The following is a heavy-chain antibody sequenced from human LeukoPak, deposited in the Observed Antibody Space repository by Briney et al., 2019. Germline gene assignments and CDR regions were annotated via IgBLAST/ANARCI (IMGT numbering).Heavy chain of an antibody. Sequence: SETLSLTCTVSGDSISSGDYYWSWIRQPAGKGLEWIGRISSSGSTNYNPSLKSRVTISVDTSKNQFSLKLSSVTAADTAVYYCATIDSSGYAIDYWGQGTLVTVSS. V-gene: IGHV4-61*02. CDR2: ISSSGST. J-gene: IGHJ4*02. D-gene: IGHD3-22*01. CDR1: GDSISSGDYY. CDR3: ATIDSSGYAIDY.